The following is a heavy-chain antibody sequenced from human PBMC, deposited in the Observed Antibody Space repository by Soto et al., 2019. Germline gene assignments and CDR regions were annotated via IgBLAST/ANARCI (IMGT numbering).Heavy chain of an antibody. CDR1: GFTFSSYS. CDR3: ARETGYSSGWRQDY. J-gene: IGHJ4*02. CDR2: IGSSSSYI. Sequence: GGSLRLSCAASGFTFSSYSMNWVRQAPGKGLEWVSSIGSSSSYIYYADSLKGRFAISRDNAKNTLYLQMNSLRVEDTAVYYCARETGYSSGWRQDYWGQGTLVTVSS. V-gene: IGHV3-21*01. D-gene: IGHD6-19*01.